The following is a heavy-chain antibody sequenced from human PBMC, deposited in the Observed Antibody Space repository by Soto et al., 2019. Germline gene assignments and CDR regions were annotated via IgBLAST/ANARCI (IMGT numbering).Heavy chain of an antibody. CDR2: IWYDGSQR. D-gene: IGHD4-17*01. Sequence: GWSLRLSCASSGFTFNTHGMHWVRQAPGKGLEWVAVIWYDGSQRYYADFVRGRFTISRDNSQNTLYLQMTSLRAEDTAVYYCARIDDYGDYVTDYWGQGALVTVSS. V-gene: IGHV3-33*01. CDR3: ARIDDYGDYVTDY. J-gene: IGHJ4*02. CDR1: GFTFNTHG.